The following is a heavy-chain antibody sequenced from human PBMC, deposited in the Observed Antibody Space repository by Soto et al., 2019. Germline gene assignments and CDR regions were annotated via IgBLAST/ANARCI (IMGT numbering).Heavy chain of an antibody. Sequence: PSETLSLTCAVYGGSFSGYYWGWIRQPPGKGLEWIGSIYHSGSTYYNPSLKSRVTISVDTSKNQFSLKLSSVTAADTAVYYCARDPGYCTNGVCYTPHYYFDYWGQGTLVTVSS. CDR3: ARDPGYCTNGVCYTPHYYFDY. V-gene: IGHV4-38-2*02. CDR1: GGSFSGYY. J-gene: IGHJ4*02. D-gene: IGHD2-8*01. CDR2: IYHSGST.